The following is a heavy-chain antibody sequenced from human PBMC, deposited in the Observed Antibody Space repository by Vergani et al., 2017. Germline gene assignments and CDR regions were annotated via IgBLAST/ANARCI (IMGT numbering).Heavy chain of an antibody. Sequence: QVQLVQSGAEVKKPGASVKVSCKTSGYTFSNYYMHWVRQAPGQGLEWMGIINPSGGHTNYAQKFQGIVTMTRDTSTSTVYMELSSLRSEDTAIYYCARGDYGILTGYRYWGQGTLVTVSA. V-gene: IGHV1-46*03. CDR1: GYTFSNYY. D-gene: IGHD3-9*01. CDR3: ARGDYGILTGYRY. CDR2: INPSGGHT. J-gene: IGHJ4*02.